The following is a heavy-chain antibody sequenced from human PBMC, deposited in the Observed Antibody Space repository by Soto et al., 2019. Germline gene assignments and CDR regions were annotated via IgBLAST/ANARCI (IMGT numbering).Heavy chain of an antibody. Sequence: SVKVSCKASGYTFTGFYIHWVRQAPGQGLEWMGGIIPMFPTTNYAQKFKGRLTIYADKSTGTAYMEMTSLRSEDTAVYYCTKDGDSADYGYWGQGTLVTVSS. D-gene: IGHD2-21*01. CDR2: IIPMFPTT. CDR1: GYTFTGFY. J-gene: IGHJ4*02. V-gene: IGHV1-69*06. CDR3: TKDGDSADYGY.